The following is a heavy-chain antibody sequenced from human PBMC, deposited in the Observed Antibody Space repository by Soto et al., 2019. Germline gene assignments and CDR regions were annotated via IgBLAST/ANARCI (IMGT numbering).Heavy chain of an antibody. CDR1: GFSLSTSGVG. CDR3: AQETYCDCWGGPKSSYYCYRDI. CDR2: IYWDDAK. V-gene: IGHV2-5*02. J-gene: IGHJ6*03. Sequence: QITSKESGPTLVKPTQTLTLTCTFSGFSLSTSGVGVGWIRQPPGKALEGLALIYWDDAKRYSPSLKSRLTTTRDPAKTEVVLTMPKMEPVDTATYSCAQETYCDCWGGPKSSYYCYRDILGKGTTVTVSS. D-gene: IGHD3-3*01.